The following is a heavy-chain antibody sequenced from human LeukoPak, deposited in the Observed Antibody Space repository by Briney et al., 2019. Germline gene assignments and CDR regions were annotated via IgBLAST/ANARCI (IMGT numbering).Heavy chain of an antibody. D-gene: IGHD2-2*01. Sequence: PGGSLSLSCTASGFTVSNNYMSWVRHVPGKWLEWVAVIHAGASTSNADSVKGRFTMSSDNSKNTLYLQMNRLRAEDTAVYYCARGGPGYCDTTSCLGGEDFDIWGQGTMVTVSS. CDR1: GFTVSNNY. V-gene: IGHV3-66*02. J-gene: IGHJ3*02. CDR2: IHAGAST. CDR3: ARGGPGYCDTTSCLGGEDFDI.